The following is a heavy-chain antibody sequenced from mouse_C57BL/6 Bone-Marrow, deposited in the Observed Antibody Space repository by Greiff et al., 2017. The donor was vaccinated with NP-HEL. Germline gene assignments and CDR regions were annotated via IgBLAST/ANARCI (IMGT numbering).Heavy chain of an antibody. CDR2: IYPGDGDT. J-gene: IGHJ4*01. CDR1: GYAFSSSW. D-gene: IGHD1-1*01. CDR3: ARWEFTTVVAPYAMDY. Sequence: VMLVESGPELVKPGASVKISCKASGYAFSSSWMNWVKQRPGKGLEWIGRIYPGDGDTNYNGKFKGKATLTADKSSSTAYMQLSSLTSEDSAVYFCARWEFTTVVAPYAMDYWGQGTSVTVSS. V-gene: IGHV1-82*01.